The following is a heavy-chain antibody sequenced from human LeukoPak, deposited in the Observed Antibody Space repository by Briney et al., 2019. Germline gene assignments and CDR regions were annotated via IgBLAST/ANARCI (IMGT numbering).Heavy chain of an antibody. J-gene: IGHJ6*02. CDR3: ARGLGDCSGGSCYVYYYGMDV. CDR2: MSPNSGNT. V-gene: IGHV1-8*01. CDR1: GYTFTSYD. D-gene: IGHD2-15*01. Sequence: GASVKLSCKASGYTFTSYDINWVRQATGQGLEWMGWMSPNSGNTGYAQKFQGRVTMARNTSISTAYMELSSLRSEDTALYYCARGLGDCSGGSCYVYYYGMDVWGQGTTVTVSS.